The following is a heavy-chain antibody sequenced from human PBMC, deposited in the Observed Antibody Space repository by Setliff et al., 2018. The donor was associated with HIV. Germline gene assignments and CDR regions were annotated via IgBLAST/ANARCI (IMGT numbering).Heavy chain of an antibody. Sequence: ASVKVSCKASGYTFTSCFMHWVRQAPGQGLEYMGIINPSDGTTDYTQKFQDRVTMTSDTSTSTVYMELRSLRSEDTAIYYCVKEYHTTTTDTRVANYFDYWGQGTLVTVSS. V-gene: IGHV1-46*01. J-gene: IGHJ4*02. D-gene: IGHD1-1*01. CDR1: GYTFTSCF. CDR3: VKEYHTTTTDTRVANYFDY. CDR2: INPSDGTT.